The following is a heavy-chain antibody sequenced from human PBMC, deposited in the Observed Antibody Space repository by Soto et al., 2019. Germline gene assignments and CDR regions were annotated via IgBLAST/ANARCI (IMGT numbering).Heavy chain of an antibody. J-gene: IGHJ5*02. CDR1: GGSISSGDYY. CDR3: ARRLIAAAVTAWFDP. V-gene: IGHV4-30-4*01. D-gene: IGHD6-13*01. Sequence: QVQLQESGPGLVKPSQTLSLTCTVSGGSISSGDYYWSWVRQPPGKGLGWIGYIYYSGSTYYNPSLNSRVTISVDTSKNRFSLKLSSVTAAETAVYYCARRLIAAAVTAWFDPWGQGTLVTVSS. CDR2: IYYSGST.